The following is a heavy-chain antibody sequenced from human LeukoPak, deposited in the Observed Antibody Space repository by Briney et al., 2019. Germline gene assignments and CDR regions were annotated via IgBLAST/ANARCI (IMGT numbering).Heavy chain of an antibody. Sequence: GASVTVSCKTSGYMFSTYGISWVRQAPGQGLEWMGWISAFNGDTKYAEKFQGRVTMTRDTSTSTVYLDLRGLRTDDTAVYYCARVHPLTSLDFWGQGTLLIVSS. CDR3: ARVHPLTSLDF. V-gene: IGHV1-18*01. CDR1: GYMFSTYG. J-gene: IGHJ4*01. CDR2: ISAFNGDT. D-gene: IGHD4-11*01.